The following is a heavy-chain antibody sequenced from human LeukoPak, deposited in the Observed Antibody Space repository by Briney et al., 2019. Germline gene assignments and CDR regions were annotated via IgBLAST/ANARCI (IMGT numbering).Heavy chain of an antibody. V-gene: IGHV3-30*03. CDR3: AALSGSYYVDTDY. CDR1: GFTFSSYG. D-gene: IGHD1-26*01. Sequence: GGSLRLSCAASGFTFSSYGMHWVRQAPGKGREWVAVISYDGSNKYYADSLKGRFTISRDNSKNTLYLQMSSLRTEDTAVYYCAALSGSYYVDTDYWGQGTLVTVSS. CDR2: ISYDGSNK. J-gene: IGHJ4*02.